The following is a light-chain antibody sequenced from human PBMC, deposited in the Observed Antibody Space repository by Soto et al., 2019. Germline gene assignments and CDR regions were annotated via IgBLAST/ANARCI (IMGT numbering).Light chain of an antibody. Sequence: DIQTTQAPASLSASLGDIVSVTCEASQYISNYLTWYQQKSGKAPKLLIYDASNLETGVPSRFSGSGSGTDFTFTISSLQPEDVATYYCQQYNSLPRTFGQGTKVDIK. J-gene: IGKJ1*01. CDR3: QQYNSLPRT. CDR2: DAS. V-gene: IGKV1-33*01. CDR1: QYISNY.